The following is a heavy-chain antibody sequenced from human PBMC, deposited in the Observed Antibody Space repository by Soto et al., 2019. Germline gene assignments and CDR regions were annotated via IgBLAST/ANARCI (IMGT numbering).Heavy chain of an antibody. CDR1: GFTFSSYG. D-gene: IGHD3-22*01. J-gene: IGHJ5*02. V-gene: IGHV3-30*18. Sequence: PGGSLRLSCAASGFTFSSYGMHWVRQAPGKGLEWVAVISYDGSNKYYADSVKGRFTISRDNSKNTLYLQMNSLRAEDTAVYYCAKEIYHYYHSTLSGGFDPWGQGTLVTVSS. CDR3: AKEIYHYYHSTLSGGFDP. CDR2: ISYDGSNK.